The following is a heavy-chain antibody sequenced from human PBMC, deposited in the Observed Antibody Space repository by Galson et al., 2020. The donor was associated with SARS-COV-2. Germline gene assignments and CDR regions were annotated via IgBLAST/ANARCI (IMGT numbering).Heavy chain of an antibody. D-gene: IGHD1-1*01. CDR1: GFTFSSYG. CDR3: AREGVGTTGTDYYYYYYGMDV. J-gene: IGHJ6*02. CDR2: IWYDGSNK. Sequence: QLGESLKISCAASGFTFSSYGMHWVRQAPGKGLEWVAVIWYDGSNKYYADSVKGRFTISRDNSKNTLYLQMNSLRAEDTAVYYCAREGVGTTGTDYYYYYYGMDVWGQGTTVTVSS. V-gene: IGHV3-33*01.